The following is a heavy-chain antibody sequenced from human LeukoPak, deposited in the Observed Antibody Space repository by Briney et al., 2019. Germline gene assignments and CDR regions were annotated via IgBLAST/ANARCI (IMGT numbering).Heavy chain of an antibody. CDR3: ARDFDGSAPCYYYGMDV. V-gene: IGHV3-7*01. CDR1: GFIFSGHV. D-gene: IGHD3-10*01. J-gene: IGHJ6*02. CDR2: IKQDGSEK. Sequence: GRSLRLSCAASGFIFSGHVMHWVRQAPGKGLEWVANIKQDGSEKYYVDSVKGRFTISRDNAKNSLYLQMNSLRAEDTAVYYCARDFDGSAPCYYYGMDVWGQGTTVTVSS.